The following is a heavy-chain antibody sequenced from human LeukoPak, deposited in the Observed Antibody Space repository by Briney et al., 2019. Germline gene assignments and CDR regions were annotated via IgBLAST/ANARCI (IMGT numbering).Heavy chain of an antibody. CDR2: IYHSGST. CDR1: GGSISSGSYS. V-gene: IGHV4-30-2*01. J-gene: IGHJ5*02. CDR3: ARARYSSSWPSLNNSFDP. Sequence: SETLSLTCAVSGGSISSGSYSWSWSRQPPGKGLELIGSIYHSGSTYYNPSLKSRVTISVDSSKNQFSLKMSSVTAADTAVYYCARARYSSSWPSLNNSFDPWGQGTLVTVSS. D-gene: IGHD6-13*01.